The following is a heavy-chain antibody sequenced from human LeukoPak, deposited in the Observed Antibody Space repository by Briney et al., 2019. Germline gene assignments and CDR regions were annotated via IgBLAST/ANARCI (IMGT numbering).Heavy chain of an antibody. D-gene: IGHD3-22*01. J-gene: IGHJ6*03. CDR3: AREVGYDSSGYYDYYYYMDV. V-gene: IGHV1-2*02. CDR1: GYTFTGYY. CDR2: INPNSGGT. Sequence: ASVKVSCKDSGYTFTGYYMHWVRQAPGQGLEWMGWINPNSGGTNYAQKFQGRVTMTRDTSISTAYMELSRLRSDDTAVYYCAREVGYDSSGYYDYYYYMDVWGKGTTVTVSS.